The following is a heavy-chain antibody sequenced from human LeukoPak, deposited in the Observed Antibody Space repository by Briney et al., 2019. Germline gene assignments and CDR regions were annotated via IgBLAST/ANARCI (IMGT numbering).Heavy chain of an antibody. D-gene: IGHD1-26*01. Sequence: GGSLRLSCAASGFTFSSYGMHWVRQAPGKGLEWVAVISYDGSNKYYADSVRGRFTISRDNSKNTLYPQMNSLRAEDTAVYYCAKDGSSYPYYYYYGMDVWGQGTTVTVSS. CDR1: GFTFSSYG. CDR3: AKDGSSYPYYYYYGMDV. J-gene: IGHJ6*02. CDR2: ISYDGSNK. V-gene: IGHV3-30*18.